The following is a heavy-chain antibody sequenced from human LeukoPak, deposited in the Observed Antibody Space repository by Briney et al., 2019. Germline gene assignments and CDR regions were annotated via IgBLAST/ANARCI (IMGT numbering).Heavy chain of an antibody. V-gene: IGHV3-30*02. D-gene: IGHD3-10*01. Sequence: GGSLRLSCAASGFTFSSYGMHWVRQAPGKGLEWVAFIRYDGSYKYYADSVKGRFTISRDNSKNTLYLQMNSLRAEDTAVYYCAQVLLWFSLTALSPSDAFDIWGQGTMVTVSS. J-gene: IGHJ3*02. CDR1: GFTFSSYG. CDR2: IRYDGSYK. CDR3: AQVLLWFSLTALSPSDAFDI.